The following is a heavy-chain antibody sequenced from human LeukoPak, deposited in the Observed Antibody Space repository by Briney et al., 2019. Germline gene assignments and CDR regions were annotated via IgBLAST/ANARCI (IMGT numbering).Heavy chain of an antibody. D-gene: IGHD3-16*02. CDR1: GGSISSGDYY. V-gene: IGHV4-30-4*01. CDR2: IYYSGST. J-gene: IGHJ4*02. Sequence: SETLSLTCTVSGGSISSGDYYWSWIRQPPGKGLEWIGYIYYSGSTYYNPSLKSRVTISVDTSKNQFSLKLSSVTAADTAVYYCVRESGKYGIVSENDTFDYWGQGTLVTVSS. CDR3: VRESGKYGIVSENDTFDY.